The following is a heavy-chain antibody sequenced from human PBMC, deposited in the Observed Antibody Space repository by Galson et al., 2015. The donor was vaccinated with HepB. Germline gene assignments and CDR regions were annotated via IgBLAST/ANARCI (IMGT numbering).Heavy chain of an antibody. J-gene: IGHJ5*02. CDR2: IDPSDSYT. CDR3: ARHNWGDFWSGYYIEIRRNWFDP. V-gene: IGHV5-10-1*01. Sequence: QSGAEVKKPGESLRISCKGSGYSFTSYWISWVRQMPGKGLEWMGRIDPSDSYTNYSPSFQGHVTISADKSISTAYLQWSSLKASDTAMYYCARHNWGDFWSGYYIEIRRNWFDPWGQGTLVTVSS. CDR1: GYSFTSYW. D-gene: IGHD3-3*01.